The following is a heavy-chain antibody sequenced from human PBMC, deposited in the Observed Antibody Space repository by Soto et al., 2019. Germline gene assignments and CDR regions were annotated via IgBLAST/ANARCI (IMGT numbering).Heavy chain of an antibody. D-gene: IGHD3-10*01. Sequence: SETLSLTCTVSGGSISSGGYYWSWIRQHPGRGLEWIGYIYYSGSTYYNPSLKSRVTISVDTSKNQFSLKLSSVTAADTAVYYCAREEEYGSGWHYFDYWGQGTLVTVSS. CDR1: GGSISSGGYY. CDR2: IYYSGST. V-gene: IGHV4-31*03. CDR3: AREEEYGSGWHYFDY. J-gene: IGHJ4*02.